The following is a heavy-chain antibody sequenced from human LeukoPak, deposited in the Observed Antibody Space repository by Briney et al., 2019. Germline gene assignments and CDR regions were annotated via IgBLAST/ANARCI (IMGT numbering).Heavy chain of an antibody. J-gene: IGHJ4*02. Sequence: PSETLSLTCTVSGGSISGYYWSWIRQPPGKGLERIGYIYYSGSTNYNPSLKSRVTISVATSKNQFSLKLSSVTAADTAVYYCARMGLILPAEFDYWGQGTLVTVSS. CDR2: IYYSGST. CDR1: GGSISGYY. V-gene: IGHV4-59*01. D-gene: IGHD2-2*01. CDR3: ARMGLILPAEFDY.